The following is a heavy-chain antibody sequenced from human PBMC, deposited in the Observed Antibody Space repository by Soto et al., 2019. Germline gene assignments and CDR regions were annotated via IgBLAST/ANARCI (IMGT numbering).Heavy chain of an antibody. CDR2: INHSGST. D-gene: IGHD3-10*01. Sequence: SETLSLTCAVYGGSFSGYYWSWIRQPPGKGLEWIGEINHSGSTNYNPSLKSRVTISVDTSKNQFSLKLSSVTAADTAVYYCARAVGLTMVRGVIYGMDVWGQGTTVTVS. V-gene: IGHV4-34*01. CDR3: ARAVGLTMVRGVIYGMDV. CDR1: GGSFSGYY. J-gene: IGHJ6*02.